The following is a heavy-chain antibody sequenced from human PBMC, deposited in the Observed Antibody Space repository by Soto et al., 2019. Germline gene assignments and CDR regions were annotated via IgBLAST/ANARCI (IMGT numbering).Heavy chain of an antibody. CDR2: IHAGEGHT. CDR1: GYTFSRYG. D-gene: IGHD3-10*02. Sequence: QVQLVQAGAEVRQPGASVRISCKASGYTFSRYGIHWVRQAPGQGLEWLGWIHAGEGHTKYLPESPRRVTITGDTSASTAYLEVRSLKSEDTAVYYCTTLFVQLFSPNYAGMDVWGQGTTVSVSS. V-gene: IGHV1-3*01. CDR3: TTLFVQLFSPNYAGMDV. J-gene: IGHJ6*02.